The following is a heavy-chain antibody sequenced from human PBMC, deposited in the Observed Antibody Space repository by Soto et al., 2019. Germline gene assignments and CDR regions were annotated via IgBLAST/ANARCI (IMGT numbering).Heavy chain of an antibody. CDR1: GFTFRNHA. V-gene: IGHV3-30-3*01. Sequence: QVQLVESGGGVVQPGGSLRLSCAASGFTFRNHAMHWVRQASGKGLECLAVIAHDGSNAFYRDSVKGRFTVSRDNSKNTLYLYMNSLRSEDTGVYYCARGDREDILVVVGARPGEYGTDIWGQGTTVIFSS. J-gene: IGHJ6*02. D-gene: IGHD2-15*01. CDR2: IAHDGSNA. CDR3: ARGDREDILVVVGARPGEYGTDI.